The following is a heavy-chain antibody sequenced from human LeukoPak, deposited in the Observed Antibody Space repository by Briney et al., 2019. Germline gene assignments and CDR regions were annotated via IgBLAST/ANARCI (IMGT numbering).Heavy chain of an antibody. CDR1: GDSISSGKYY. CDR2: IYTSGST. Sequence: ASETLSLTCTVSGDSISSGKYYWSWIRQPAGKGLEWIGRIYTSGSTNYNPSLKSRVTISVDTSKNQFSLKLSSVTAADTAVCYCARGPVVVPNWFDPWGQGTLVTVSS. CDR3: ARGPVVVPNWFDP. V-gene: IGHV4-61*02. J-gene: IGHJ5*02. D-gene: IGHD2-2*01.